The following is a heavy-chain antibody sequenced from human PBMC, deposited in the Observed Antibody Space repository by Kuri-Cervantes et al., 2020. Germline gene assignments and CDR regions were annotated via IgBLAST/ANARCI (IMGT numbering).Heavy chain of an antibody. V-gene: IGHV1-46*01. J-gene: IGHJ6*02. CDR3: ARELKASYYYHGMDV. CDR1: GYTFTSYY. CDR2: INPSGGST. Sequence: ASLKVSCKASGYTFTSYYMHWVRQAPGQGLEWMGIINPSGGSTSYAQKFQGRVTMTRNTSISTAYMELSNLRSEDTAVYYCARELKASYYYHGMDVWGQGTTVTVSS.